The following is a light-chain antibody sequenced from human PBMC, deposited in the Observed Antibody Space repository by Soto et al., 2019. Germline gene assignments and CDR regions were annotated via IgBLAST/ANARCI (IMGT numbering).Light chain of an antibody. CDR2: GAS. J-gene: IGKJ5*01. Sequence: ELVMTQSPATLSVSPGERATLSCRASQSVSSNLAWYQQKPGQAPRLLIYGASTRATGIPARFSGSGSGTDFTLTISRLEPEDFAVYYCQQYGSPITFGQGTRLEIK. CDR3: QQYGSPIT. V-gene: IGKV3-15*01. CDR1: QSVSSN.